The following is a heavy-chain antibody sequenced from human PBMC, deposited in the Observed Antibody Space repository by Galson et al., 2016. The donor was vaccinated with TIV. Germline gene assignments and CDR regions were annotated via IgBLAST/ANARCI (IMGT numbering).Heavy chain of an antibody. J-gene: IGHJ5*02. CDR3: ARGVSSGSAWLAP. V-gene: IGHV5-10-1*01. D-gene: IGHD3-10*01. Sequence: QSGAEVKKPGESLRISCKGSGYSFTRYWINWVRQMPGKGLEWIGRIDPSDSYTNYSPSFQGHVTISVDKSVDTAYLQWSSLKASDTAIYYCARGVSSGSAWLAPWGQGTLVSVSS. CDR1: GYSFTRYW. CDR2: IDPSDSYT.